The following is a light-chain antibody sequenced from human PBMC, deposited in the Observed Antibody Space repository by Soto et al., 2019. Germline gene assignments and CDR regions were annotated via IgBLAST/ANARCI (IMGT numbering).Light chain of an antibody. CDR1: QSISDW. Sequence: DIQMTQSPSTLSASVGDRVTITCRASQSISDWLAWYQQKPGKAPKLLIYKASSLESGVPSRFSGSGSGTEFTLTISSLQPDDFATYYCHQYDSFSGTFGQGTKLDIK. CDR2: KAS. J-gene: IGKJ2*01. CDR3: HQYDSFSGT. V-gene: IGKV1-5*03.